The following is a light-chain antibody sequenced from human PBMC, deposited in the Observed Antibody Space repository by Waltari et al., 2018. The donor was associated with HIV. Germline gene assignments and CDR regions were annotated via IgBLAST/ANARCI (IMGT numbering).Light chain of an antibody. CDR3: QVWDGSSDHPKVV. V-gene: IGLV3-21*02. CDR1: NIGNKH. CDR2: DDS. Sequence: SYVLTQPPSASVAPGQTATITCGGNNIGNKHVQWYQQKPGQAPVLVVYDDSDRPSGIPERFSGSNSGNTATLTISRVEVGDEADYYCQVWDGSSDHPKVVLGGGTKLTVL. J-gene: IGLJ2*01.